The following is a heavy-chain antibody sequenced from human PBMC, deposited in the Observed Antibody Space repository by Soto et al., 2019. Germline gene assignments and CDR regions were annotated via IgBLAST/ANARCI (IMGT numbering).Heavy chain of an antibody. Sequence: PSETLSLTCTVSCGSISSYYWSWIRQPPGKGLEWIGYIYYSGSTNYNPSLKSRVTISVDTSKNQFSLKLSSVTAADTAVYYCAASTPAYSNYYMDVWGKGTTVTVSS. CDR2: IYYSGST. J-gene: IGHJ6*03. D-gene: IGHD4-4*01. CDR1: CGSISSYY. V-gene: IGHV4-59*01. CDR3: AASTPAYSNYYMDV.